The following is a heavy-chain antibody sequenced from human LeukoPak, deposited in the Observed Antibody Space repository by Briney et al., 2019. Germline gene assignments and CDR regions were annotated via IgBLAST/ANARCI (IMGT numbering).Heavy chain of an antibody. CDR1: GYTFTSYA. CDR3: ATLLYSGYGPYYFDY. CDR2: INAGNGNT. D-gene: IGHD5-12*01. Sequence: ASVKVSCKASGYTFTSYAMHWVRQAPGQRLEWMGWINAGNGNTKYSQKFQGRVTMTEDTSTDTAYMELSSLRSEDTAVYYCATLLYSGYGPYYFDYWGQGTLVTVSS. V-gene: IGHV1-3*01. J-gene: IGHJ4*02.